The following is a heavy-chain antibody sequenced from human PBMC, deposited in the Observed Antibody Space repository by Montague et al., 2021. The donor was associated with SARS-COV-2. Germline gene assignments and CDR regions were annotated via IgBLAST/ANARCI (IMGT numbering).Heavy chain of an antibody. CDR3: ARAQNICFIANCVNYFDL. V-gene: IGHV4-59*01. D-gene: IGHD2-15*01. CDR2: IFYTGST. Sequence: SETLSLTCSVSGGSTSNYYWTWIRQSPGKGLHWIGYIFYTGSTKFNPSPKSRVSMSLDTSKNHFSLRLSAVTAADTARYYCARAQNICFIANCVNYFDLWGLGALVTVSS. J-gene: IGHJ4*02. CDR1: GGSTSNYY.